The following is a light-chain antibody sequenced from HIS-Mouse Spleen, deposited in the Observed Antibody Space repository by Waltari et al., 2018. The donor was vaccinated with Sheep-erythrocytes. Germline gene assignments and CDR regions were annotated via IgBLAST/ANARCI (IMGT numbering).Light chain of an antibody. Sequence: DIQMTQSPSSLSASVGDRVTITFRASQSISSYLNWYQQKPGKAPKLLIYAASSLQSGVPSRFSGSGSGTDFTLTISSLQPEEFATYYCQQRYSTPPLTFGGGTKVEIK. CDR1: QSISSY. J-gene: IGKJ4*01. CDR3: QQRYSTPPLT. V-gene: IGKV1-39*01. CDR2: AAS.